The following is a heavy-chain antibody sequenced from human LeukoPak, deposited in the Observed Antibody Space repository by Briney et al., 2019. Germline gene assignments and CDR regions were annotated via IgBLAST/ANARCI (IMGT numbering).Heavy chain of an antibody. D-gene: IGHD6-19*01. Sequence: GASVKVSCKASGYTFTTYANTWVRQAPGQGLEWMGWISPYNGNTYYAPKLQGRVSFTTDTSTSTSYMELRTLRSDDTAGYYCARIAVAGTEPRFDPWGQGTLVTVSS. V-gene: IGHV1-18*01. CDR1: GYTFTTYA. CDR3: ARIAVAGTEPRFDP. J-gene: IGHJ5*02. CDR2: ISPYNGNT.